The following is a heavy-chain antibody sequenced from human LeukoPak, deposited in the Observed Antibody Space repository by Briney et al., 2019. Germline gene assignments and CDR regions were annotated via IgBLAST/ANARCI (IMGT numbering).Heavy chain of an antibody. V-gene: IGHV3-21*01. CDR1: GFTFSSYT. CDR2: ISSSSTYI. Sequence: GGSLRLSCSASGFTFSSYTINWVRQAPGKGLEWVSSISSSSTYIYYADSMKGRITVSRDNAENSLFLQMNSLRAEDAAVYYCARGVGATPAFFDYWGQGTLVTVSS. J-gene: IGHJ4*02. CDR3: ARGVGATPAFFDY. D-gene: IGHD1-26*01.